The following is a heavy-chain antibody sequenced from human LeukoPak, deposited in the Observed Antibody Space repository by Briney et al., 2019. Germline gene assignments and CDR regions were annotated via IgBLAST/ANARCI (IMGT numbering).Heavy chain of an antibody. D-gene: IGHD3-10*01. V-gene: IGHV1-69*02. CDR2: IIPTLGIA. CDR1: GGTFSSYT. CDR3: ARMLVVRGIGVGEGLDY. J-gene: IGHJ4*02. Sequence: SVKVSCKASGGTFSSYTISWLRQAPGQGLEWMGRIIPTLGIANYAQKFQGRVTITADKSTSTAYMELSSLRSEDTAVYYCARMLVVRGIGVGEGLDYWGQGTLVTVSS.